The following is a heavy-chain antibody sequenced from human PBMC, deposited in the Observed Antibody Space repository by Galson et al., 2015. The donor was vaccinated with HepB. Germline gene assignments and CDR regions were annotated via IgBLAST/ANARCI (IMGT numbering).Heavy chain of an antibody. V-gene: IGHV3-7*03. CDR3: ARDLGGNSGSYYDAFDI. Sequence: SLRLSCAASGFTFSSYWMSWVRQAPGKGLEWVANIKQDGSEKYYVDSVKGRFTISRNNAKNSLYLQMNSLRAEDTAVYYCARDLGGNSGSYYDAFDIWGQGTMVTVSS. CDR1: GFTFSSYW. CDR2: IKQDGSEK. D-gene: IGHD1-26*01. J-gene: IGHJ3*02.